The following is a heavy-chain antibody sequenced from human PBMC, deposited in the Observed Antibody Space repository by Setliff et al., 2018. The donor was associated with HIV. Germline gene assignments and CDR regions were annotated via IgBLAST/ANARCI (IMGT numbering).Heavy chain of an antibody. CDR2: ISYSGST. J-gene: IGHJ4*02. Sequence: SETLSLTCTVSGGSISSGGYYWTWIRQHPGKGLEWIGYISYSGSTYYNPSLKSRVTISVDTSENQFSLKLSSVPAADTAVYYCARYCSGGSCPDYWGQGTLVTRLL. CDR1: GGSISSGGYY. CDR3: ARYCSGGSCPDY. V-gene: IGHV4-31*03. D-gene: IGHD2-15*01.